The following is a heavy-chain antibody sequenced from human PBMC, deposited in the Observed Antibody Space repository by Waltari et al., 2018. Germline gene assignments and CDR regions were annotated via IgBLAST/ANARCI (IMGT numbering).Heavy chain of an antibody. Sequence: QVQLVQSGAEVKKPGASVKVSCKASGYTFTSYDINWVRQATGQGLEWMGWVNPNSGNTGYAQKCQGRVTMTWNTSISTAYMNLSALRSEDTAVYYCARGGLRRGEGYFDYWGQGTLVTASS. CDR3: ARGGLRRGEGYFDY. D-gene: IGHD3-10*01. CDR2: VNPNSGNT. J-gene: IGHJ4*02. V-gene: IGHV1-8*01. CDR1: GYTFTSYD.